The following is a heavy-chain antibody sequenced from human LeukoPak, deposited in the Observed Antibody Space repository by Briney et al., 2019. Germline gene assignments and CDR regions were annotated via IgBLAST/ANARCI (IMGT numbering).Heavy chain of an antibody. V-gene: IGHV4-59*01. J-gene: IGHJ6*02. D-gene: IGHD1-14*01. CDR3: ARSKRRCRNYYYGMDV. CDR1: GGSISSYY. CDR2: IYYSGST. Sequence: SETLSLTCTVSGGSISSYYWSWIRQPPGKGLEWIGYIYYSGSTNYNPSLKGRVTISVDTSKNQFSLKLSSVTAADTAVYYCARSKRRCRNYYYGMDVWGQGTTVTVSS.